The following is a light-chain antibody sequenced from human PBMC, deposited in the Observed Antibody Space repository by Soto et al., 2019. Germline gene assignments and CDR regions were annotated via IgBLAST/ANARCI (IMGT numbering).Light chain of an antibody. Sequence: QSALTQPASVSGSPGQSITISCTGTSSDVGGYNYVSWYQHHPGKAPKLMIYDVSSRPSGVSNRFSGSKSGNTASLIISGLQSEDEADYYCSSYTSTGTRVFGGGTKVTVL. CDR3: SSYTSTGTRV. V-gene: IGLV2-14*01. CDR2: DVS. J-gene: IGLJ2*01. CDR1: SSDVGGYNY.